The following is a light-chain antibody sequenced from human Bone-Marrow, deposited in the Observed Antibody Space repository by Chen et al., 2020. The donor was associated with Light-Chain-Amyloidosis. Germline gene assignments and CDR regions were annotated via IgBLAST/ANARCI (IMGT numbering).Light chain of an antibody. CDR2: GAS. V-gene: IGKV3-20*01. Sequence: EILLTQSPGTLSLSPGERVTLSCRASQSISKNYVAWYQQRRGQAPRLLIYGASNRATGIPDRFSGSRSGTDFTLTISELEPEDFAVYYCQQYGTSPDYTFGQGTRLEIK. CDR3: QQYGTSPDYT. J-gene: IGKJ2*01. CDR1: QSISKNY.